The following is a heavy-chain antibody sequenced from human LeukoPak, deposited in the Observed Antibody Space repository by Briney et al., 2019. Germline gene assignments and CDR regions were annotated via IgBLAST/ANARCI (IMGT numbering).Heavy chain of an antibody. J-gene: IGHJ4*02. V-gene: IGHV3-53*01. CDR3: ATTYCSSTSCYPYYFDY. CDR2: VYSGGST. D-gene: IGHD2-2*01. CDR1: GFTVSSNY. Sequence: PGGSLRLSCAASGFTVSSNYMSWVRQSPGKGLEWVSVVYSGGSTYYADSVKGRFTISRDNSKNTLYLQMNSLRAEDTALYYCATTYCSSTSCYPYYFDYWGQGALVTVSS.